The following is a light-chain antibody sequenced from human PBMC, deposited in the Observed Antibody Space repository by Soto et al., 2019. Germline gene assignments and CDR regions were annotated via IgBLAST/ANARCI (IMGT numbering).Light chain of an antibody. Sequence: QSALTQPASVSGSPGQSITLSCTGTNNNVGGYESVSWYQQHAGRAPRLIIYDVSNRPSGVSGRFSGSKFGNTASLTISGLQAEDEADYYCSSYTSSSLYVFGTGTKLTVL. CDR1: NNNVGGYES. CDR3: SSYTSSSLYV. J-gene: IGLJ1*01. CDR2: DVS. V-gene: IGLV2-14*01.